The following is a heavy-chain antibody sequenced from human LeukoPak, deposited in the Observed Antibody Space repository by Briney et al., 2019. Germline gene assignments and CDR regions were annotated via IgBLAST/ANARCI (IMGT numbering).Heavy chain of an antibody. CDR1: GFXFSSYA. J-gene: IGHJ4*02. Sequence: PGGSLRLSCSASGFXFSSYAISWVRQAPGKGLEWVSAISGSGGSTYYADSVKGRFTISRDNSKNTLYLQMNSLRAEDTAVYYCAKDLGDGYNSIDYWGQGTLVTVSS. CDR2: ISGSGGST. V-gene: IGHV3-23*01. CDR3: AKDLGDGYNSIDY. D-gene: IGHD5-24*01.